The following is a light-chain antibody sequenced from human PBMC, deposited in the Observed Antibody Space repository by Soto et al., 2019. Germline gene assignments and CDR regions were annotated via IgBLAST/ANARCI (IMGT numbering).Light chain of an antibody. V-gene: IGLV1-40*01. CDR3: QSYDSSLSVWW. CDR1: SSNIGAGYD. CDR2: GNS. J-gene: IGLJ3*02. Sequence: QSVLTQPPSVSGAPGQRVTISCTGSSSNIGAGYDVHWYQQLPGTAPKLLIYGNSNRPSGVPDRFSGSKAGTSASLAITGLQAEDEADYYCQSYDSSLSVWWFGGGTKVTVL.